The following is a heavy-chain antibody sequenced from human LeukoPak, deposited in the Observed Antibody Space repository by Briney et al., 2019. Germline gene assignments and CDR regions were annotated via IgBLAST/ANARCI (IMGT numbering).Heavy chain of an antibody. Sequence: GGSLRLSCAASGSTFSSYWMDWVRQAPGKGLEWVANIKPADSEKYYVDSVKGRFTISRDNDKNTLYLQMNSLRVEDTAVYYCARDKYGDYFDSWGQGTLVTVSS. D-gene: IGHD4-17*01. CDR1: GSTFSSYW. J-gene: IGHJ4*02. CDR3: ARDKYGDYFDS. V-gene: IGHV3-7*04. CDR2: IKPADSEK.